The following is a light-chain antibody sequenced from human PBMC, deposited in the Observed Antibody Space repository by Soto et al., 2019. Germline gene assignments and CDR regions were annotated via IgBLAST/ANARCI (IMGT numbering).Light chain of an antibody. CDR2: DST. CDR1: QSIHTS. J-gene: IGKJ5*01. V-gene: IGKV3-11*01. CDR3: QQRNVWPPIT. Sequence: ALAQSPVALSLSPGERATLSCRASQSIHTSLAWYQQKPGQPPRLVVYDSTLRANGVPDRFGGSRSGTEFTLTINNLEPEDFAVYYCQQRNVWPPITFGQGTRLEIK.